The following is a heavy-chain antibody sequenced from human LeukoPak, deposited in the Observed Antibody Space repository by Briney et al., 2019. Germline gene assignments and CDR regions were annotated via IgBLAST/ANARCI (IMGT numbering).Heavy chain of an antibody. Sequence: GGSLRLSCAASGFIFSTYSMHWVRQAPGKGLEWVSSISSTTRFIHYADSVKGRFTISRDDAKSSVYLQMNSLRAEDTAVYYCAELGITMIGGVWGKGTTVTISS. V-gene: IGHV3-21*01. CDR3: AELGITMIGGV. CDR1: GFIFSTYS. D-gene: IGHD3-10*02. J-gene: IGHJ6*04. CDR2: ISSTTRFI.